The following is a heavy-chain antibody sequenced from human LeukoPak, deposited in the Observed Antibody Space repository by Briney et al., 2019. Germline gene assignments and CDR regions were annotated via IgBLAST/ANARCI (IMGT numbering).Heavy chain of an antibody. J-gene: IGHJ6*02. CDR1: GFIFRSFW. CDR2: INSDGSST. Sequence: GGSLRLSCAASGFIFRSFWMHWVRQAPGKGLVWVSRINSDGSSTSYADSVKGRFTISRDDAKNTLYLQMNSLRAEDTGVYYCAREGRWELTASYYYGMDVWGQGTTVTVSS. V-gene: IGHV3-74*01. CDR3: AREGRWELTASYYYGMDV. D-gene: IGHD1-26*01.